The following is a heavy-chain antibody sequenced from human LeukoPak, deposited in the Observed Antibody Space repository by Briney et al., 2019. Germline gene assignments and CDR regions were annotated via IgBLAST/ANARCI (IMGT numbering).Heavy chain of an antibody. J-gene: IGHJ4*02. CDR3: AREGRSGSYYNY. CDR2: INPSGSST. CDR1: GYTFTSYY. D-gene: IGHD1-26*01. Sequence: GASVKVSCKASGYTFTSYYMHWVRQAPGQGLEWMGLINPSGSSTSYAQKFQGRVTMTRDMSTSTVYMELSSLRSEDTAVYYCAREGRSGSYYNYWGQGTLVTVSS. V-gene: IGHV1-46*01.